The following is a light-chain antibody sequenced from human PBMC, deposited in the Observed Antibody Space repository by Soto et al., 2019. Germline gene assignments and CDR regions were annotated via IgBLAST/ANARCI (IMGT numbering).Light chain of an antibody. CDR1: SNDIGAYNY. CDR3: SSYVSSSTLV. Sequence: QSVLTQPASVSGSPGQSITISCTGTSNDIGAYNYVSWYQQHPGKAPKLMIYDVRNRPSGVSNRFSGSKSGNTASLTISGLHTEDEADYYRSSYVSSSTLVFGTGTKVTVL. CDR2: DVR. V-gene: IGLV2-14*01. J-gene: IGLJ1*01.